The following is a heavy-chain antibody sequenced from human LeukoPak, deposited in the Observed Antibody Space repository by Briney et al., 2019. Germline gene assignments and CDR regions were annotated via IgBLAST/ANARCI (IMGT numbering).Heavy chain of an antibody. CDR2: ISWNSGSI. CDR3: AKASSTMIVSVPTWFDP. Sequence: PGGSLRLSCAASGFTFSSYAMSWVRHAPGKGLEWVSGISWNSGSIVYADSVKGRFTISRDNAKNSLYLHMNSLRAEDTALYYCAKASSTMIVSVPTWFDPWGQGTLVTVSS. CDR1: GFTFSSYA. V-gene: IGHV3-9*01. D-gene: IGHD3-22*01. J-gene: IGHJ5*02.